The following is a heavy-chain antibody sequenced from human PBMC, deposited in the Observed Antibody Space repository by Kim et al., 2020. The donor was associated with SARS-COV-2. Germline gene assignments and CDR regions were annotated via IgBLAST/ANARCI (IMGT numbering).Heavy chain of an antibody. J-gene: IGHJ6*02. CDR1: GYTFTSYG. V-gene: IGHV1-18*04. Sequence: ASVKVSCKASGYTFTSYGISWVRQAPGQGLEWMGWISAYNGNTNYAQKLQGRVTMTTDTSTSTAYMELRSLRSDDTAVYYCARHPEYYDFWSGYWIYYYYGMDVWGQGTTVTVSS. CDR3: ARHPEYYDFWSGYWIYYYYGMDV. D-gene: IGHD3-3*01. CDR2: ISAYNGNT.